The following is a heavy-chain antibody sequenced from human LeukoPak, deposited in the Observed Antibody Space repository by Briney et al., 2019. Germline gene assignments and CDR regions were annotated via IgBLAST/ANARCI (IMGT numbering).Heavy chain of an antibody. CDR3: ARGKWVTMVRGVDVYYYYYMDV. D-gene: IGHD3-10*01. CDR1: GYTFTSYD. J-gene: IGHJ6*03. CDR2: MNPNSGNT. Sequence: VASVKVSCKASGYTFTSYDINWVRQATGQGLEWMGWMNPNSGNTAYAQKFQGRVTMTRNTSISTAYMELNSLRSEDTAVYYCARGKWVTMVRGVDVYYYYYMDVWGKGTTVTISS. V-gene: IGHV1-8*01.